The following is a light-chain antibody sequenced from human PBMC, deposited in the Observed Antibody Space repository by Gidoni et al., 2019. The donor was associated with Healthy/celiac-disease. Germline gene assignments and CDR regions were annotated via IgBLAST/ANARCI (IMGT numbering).Light chain of an antibody. V-gene: IGKV4-1*01. CDR3: QQYYSTPPT. CDR2: WAS. J-gene: IGKJ1*01. Sequence: IVMTQSPDSLAVSLGERATINCKSSQSVLYSSNNKNYLAWYQQKPGQPPKLLIYWASTRESGVPDRFSGSGSGTDFTLTISSLQAEDVAVYYCQQYYSTPPTFGQXTKVKIK. CDR1: QSVLYSSNNKNY.